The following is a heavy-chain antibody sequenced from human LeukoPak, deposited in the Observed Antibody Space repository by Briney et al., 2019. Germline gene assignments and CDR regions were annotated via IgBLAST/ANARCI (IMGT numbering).Heavy chain of an antibody. Sequence: QPGGSLRLSCAASGFTFSSYGMHWVRQAPGEGLEWVAFIRYDGSNKYYADSVKGRFTISRDNSKNTLYLQMNSLRAEDAAVYYCARATGIVLWGQGTLVTVSS. CDR1: GFTFSSYG. D-gene: IGHD1-26*01. CDR3: ARATGIVL. V-gene: IGHV3-30*02. CDR2: IRYDGSNK. J-gene: IGHJ4*02.